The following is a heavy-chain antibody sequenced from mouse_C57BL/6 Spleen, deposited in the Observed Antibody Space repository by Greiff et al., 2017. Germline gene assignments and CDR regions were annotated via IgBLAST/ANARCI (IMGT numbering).Heavy chain of an antibody. CDR3: ARRDYDYDGDYFDY. CDR1: GYTFTDSY. CDR2: INPNNGGT. D-gene: IGHD2-4*01. Sequence: EVQLQQSGPELVKPGASVKISCKASGYTFTDSYMNWVKQSHGKSLEWIGDINPNNGGTSYNQKFKGKATLTVDKSSSTAYMELRSLTSEDSAVDYCARRDYDYDGDYFDYWGQGTTLTVSS. J-gene: IGHJ2*01. V-gene: IGHV1-26*01.